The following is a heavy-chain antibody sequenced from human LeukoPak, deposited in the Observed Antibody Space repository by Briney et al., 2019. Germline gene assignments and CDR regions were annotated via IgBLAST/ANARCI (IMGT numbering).Heavy chain of an antibody. CDR1: GYSFTSYD. J-gene: IGHJ4*02. CDR3: ARLGGTWDPADY. V-gene: IGHV1-8*01. Sequence: ASVKVSCKASGYSFTSYDINWVRQATGQGIERMGWMSPNSCNTAYTHKFQSIVTMTTNTSISTAYMELRSLRSEDTAVYYCARLGGTWDPADYWGQGTLVTVSS. D-gene: IGHD3-16*01. CDR2: MSPNSCNT.